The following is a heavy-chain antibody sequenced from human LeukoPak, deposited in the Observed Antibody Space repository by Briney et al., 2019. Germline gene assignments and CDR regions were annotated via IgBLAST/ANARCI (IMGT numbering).Heavy chain of an antibody. D-gene: IGHD3-22*01. CDR2: ISSNGGST. CDR3: VKDLYYDSSGYYYVPGSFGY. CDR1: GFTFSSYA. V-gene: IGHV3-64D*06. J-gene: IGHJ4*02. Sequence: GGSLSLSCSASGFTFSSYAMHWVRQAPGKGLEYVSAISSNGGSTYYADSVKGRFNISRDNSKNTLYLQMSSLRAEDTAVYYCVKDLYYDSSGYYYVPGSFGYWGQGTLVTVSS.